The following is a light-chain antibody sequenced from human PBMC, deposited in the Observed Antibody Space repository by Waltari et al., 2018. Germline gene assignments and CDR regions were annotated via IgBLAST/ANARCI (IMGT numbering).Light chain of an antibody. Sequence: IQLTQSPSSLSASVGDRVTITCLASQDISSYLDWYQQKPGKAPKLLIYAASALQSGVPSWFSGSGCGTDFALTISSQRLEDFATYYCHQLNSYPSWTFGQGAKVEIK. V-gene: IGKV1-9*01. J-gene: IGKJ1*01. CDR3: HQLNSYPSWT. CDR1: QDISSY. CDR2: AAS.